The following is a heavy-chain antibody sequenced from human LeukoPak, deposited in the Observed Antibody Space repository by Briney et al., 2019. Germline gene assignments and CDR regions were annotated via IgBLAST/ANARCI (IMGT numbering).Heavy chain of an antibody. CDR2: IFHSGST. CDR1: GGSITSSSYY. Sequence: PSETLSLTCTVSGGSITSSSYYWVWIRQPPGKGLEWIGSIFHSGSTYYNASLRSRVTISVDTSRNQFSLKLSSVTAADTAVYYCARRRDGYNEDFFDYWGQGTLVTVSS. J-gene: IGHJ4*02. CDR3: ARRRDGYNEDFFDY. V-gene: IGHV4-39*01. D-gene: IGHD5-24*01.